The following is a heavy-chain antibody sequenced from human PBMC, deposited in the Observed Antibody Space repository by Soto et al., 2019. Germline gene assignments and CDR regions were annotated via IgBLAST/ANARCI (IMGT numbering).Heavy chain of an antibody. V-gene: IGHV3-11*01. D-gene: IGHD1-26*01. J-gene: IGHJ5*02. CDR3: ARAVGASFAWFYP. CDR2: ISSSGTTM. CDR1: GFTFSDYY. Sequence: QVQLVESGGGLVKPGGSLRLSCAASGFTFSDYYMSWLRQAPGKGLEWVSYISSSGTTMYYTDSVKGRFTLSRDNAKNPLYLQLNNLKAEDTAVYYCARAVGASFAWFYPWGQGTLVTVSS.